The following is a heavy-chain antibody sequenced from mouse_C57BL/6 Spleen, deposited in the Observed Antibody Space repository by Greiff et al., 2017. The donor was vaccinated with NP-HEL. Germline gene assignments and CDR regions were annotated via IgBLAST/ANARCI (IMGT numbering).Heavy chain of an antibody. CDR1: GYTFTSYW. J-gene: IGHJ1*03. CDR3: ARGPSYYYGSSYWYFDV. CDR2: IDPSDSYT. D-gene: IGHD1-1*01. V-gene: IGHV1-50*01. Sequence: QVQLQQPGAELVKPGASVKLSCKASGYTFTSYWMQWVKQRPGQGLEWIGEIDPSDSYTNYNQKFKGKATLTVDTSSSTAYMQLSSLTSEDSAVYYCARGPSYYYGSSYWYFDVWGTGTTVTVSS.